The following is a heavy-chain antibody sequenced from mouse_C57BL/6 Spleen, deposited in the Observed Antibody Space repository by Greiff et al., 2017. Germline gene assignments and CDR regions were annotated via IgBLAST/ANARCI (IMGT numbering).Heavy chain of an antibody. J-gene: IGHJ1*03. CDR1: GYTFTSYW. D-gene: IGHD5-2*01. CDR2: INPSDGGT. CDR3: AWEYSPYWYFDV. V-gene: IGHV1-53*01. Sequence: QVQLQQPGTELVKPGASVKLSCKASGYTFTSYWMHWVKQRPGQGLEWIGNINPSDGGTNYNEKFKSKATLTVDKSSSPAYMQLSSLTYEDSAVYYCAWEYSPYWYFDVWGKGTTLTVSS.